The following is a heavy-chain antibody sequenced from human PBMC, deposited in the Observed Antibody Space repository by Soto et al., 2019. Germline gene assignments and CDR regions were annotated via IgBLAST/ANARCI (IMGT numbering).Heavy chain of an antibody. J-gene: IGHJ4*02. V-gene: IGHV4-31*03. CDR1: GGSISSGGYY. Sequence: QVQLQESGPGLVKPSQTLSLTCTVSGGSISSGGYYWSWIRQHPGKGLEWIGYIYYSRSTYYNPSPKSRVTISVDTSNNQFSLKLSSVTAADTAVYYCARDGPKQRTFDYWGQGTLVTVSS. CDR2: IYYSRST. CDR3: ARDGPKQRTFDY.